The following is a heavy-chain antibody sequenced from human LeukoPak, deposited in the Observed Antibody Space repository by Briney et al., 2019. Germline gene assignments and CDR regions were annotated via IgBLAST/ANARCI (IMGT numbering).Heavy chain of an antibody. CDR1: GFTFSAYA. J-gene: IGHJ5*02. V-gene: IGHV3-30*01. CDR2: ILYDGSNK. Sequence: RGSLRLSCAASGFTFSAYAMHWVRQAPGKGLEWVAVILYDGSNKYYADSVKGRFTISRDNSKNTLYLQMNSLRTEDTALYYCARARVVAGFLWLDPWGQGTLVTVSS. D-gene: IGHD6-19*01. CDR3: ARARVVAGFLWLDP.